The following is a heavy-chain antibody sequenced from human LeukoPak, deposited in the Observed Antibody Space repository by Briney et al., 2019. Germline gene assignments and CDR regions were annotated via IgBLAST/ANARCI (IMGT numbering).Heavy chain of an antibody. CDR1: GYTFTSYG. CDR2: ISAYHGNT. J-gene: IGHJ3*02. V-gene: IGHV1-18*01. Sequence: ASVNVACKASGYTFTSYGISWVRQAPGQGLEWMGWISAYHGNTNYAQKLQGRVTMTTDTTTSTASMELRSLRSDDTAVYYCARVGSSGWSLHAFDIWGQGTMVTVSS. CDR3: ARVGSSGWSLHAFDI. D-gene: IGHD6-19*01.